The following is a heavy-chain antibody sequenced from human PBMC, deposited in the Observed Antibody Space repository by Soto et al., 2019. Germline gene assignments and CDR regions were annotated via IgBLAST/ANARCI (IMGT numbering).Heavy chain of an antibody. D-gene: IGHD3-9*01. CDR3: ARDVIGDDIYELIVYYFDP. J-gene: IGHJ4*02. CDR2: IDPSGGVT. CDR1: GYTFTKFH. V-gene: IGHV1-46*01. Sequence: QVQLIQFGAEVKKPGASVKVSCRASGYTFTKFHIHWVRQAPGQGLEWMGMIDPSGGVTRDAQRFQGRISMTSDTSTSSVYMQLRGLASEDTAVYYCARDVIGDDIYELIVYYFDPWGPGTLVTVSS.